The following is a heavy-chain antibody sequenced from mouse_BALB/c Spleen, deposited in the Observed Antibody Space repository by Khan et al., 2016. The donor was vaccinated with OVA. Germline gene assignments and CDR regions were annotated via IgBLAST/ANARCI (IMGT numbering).Heavy chain of an antibody. CDR2: ISTDSVNT. CDR3: AISDYFDY. J-gene: IGHJ2*01. V-gene: IGHV1S137*01. Sequence: QVQLKQSGPELVRPGVSVKISCKGSGYTFTDYSMHWMQQSHAKSLEWLGVISTDSVNTNYNQKFKGKATLTVDKSSSTAYMELARMTSEDSAIYYCAISDYFDYWGQGTTLTVSS. CDR1: GYTFTDYS.